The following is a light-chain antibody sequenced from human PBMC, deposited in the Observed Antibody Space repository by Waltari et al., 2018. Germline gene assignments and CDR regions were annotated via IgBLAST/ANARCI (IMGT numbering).Light chain of an antibody. CDR3: MQSLQTLWT. V-gene: IGKV2-28*01. J-gene: IGKJ1*01. CDR1: QSLLHRNGNNS. CDR2: LGF. Sequence: DIVMTQSPLSLPVTPGEPASISCRSSQSLLHRNGNNSLDWYMQKPGQSPQLLIYLGFNRASGGPDRFSGSGSGTDFTLKISRVEAEDVGVYYCMQSLQTLWTFGPGTKVEVK.